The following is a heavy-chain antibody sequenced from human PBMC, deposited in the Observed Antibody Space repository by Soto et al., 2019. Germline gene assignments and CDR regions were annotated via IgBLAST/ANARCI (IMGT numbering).Heavy chain of an antibody. CDR3: ARHPINYDFWSGAYYGMDV. J-gene: IGHJ6*02. CDR2: IYPGDSDT. V-gene: IGHV5-51*01. D-gene: IGHD3-3*01. Sequence: PGESLKISCKGSGYSFTSYWIGWVRQMPGKGLEWMGIIYPGDSDTRYSPSSQGQVTISADKSISTAYLQWSSLKASDTAMYYCARHPINYDFWSGAYYGMDVWGQGTTVTVSS. CDR1: GYSFTSYW.